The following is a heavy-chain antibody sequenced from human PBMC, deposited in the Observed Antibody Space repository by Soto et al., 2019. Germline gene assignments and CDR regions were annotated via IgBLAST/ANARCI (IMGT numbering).Heavy chain of an antibody. CDR3: ARGVNYGDYSWGY. CDR2: INHSGST. Sequence: QVQLQQWGAGLLKPSETLSLTCAVYGGSFSGYYWSWIRQPPGEGLEWIGEINHSGSTNYNPSLKSRVTISVDTSKNQFSLKLSSVTAADTAVYYCARGVNYGDYSWGYWGQGTLVTVSS. V-gene: IGHV4-34*01. CDR1: GGSFSGYY. D-gene: IGHD4-17*01. J-gene: IGHJ4*02.